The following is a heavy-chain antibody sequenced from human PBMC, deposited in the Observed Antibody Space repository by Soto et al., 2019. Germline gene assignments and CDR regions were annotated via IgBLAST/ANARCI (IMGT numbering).Heavy chain of an antibody. CDR2: IYYSGST. CDR1: GGSISSSSYY. Sequence: QLQLQESGPGLVKPSDTLSLTCTVSGGSISSSSYYWGWIRQPPGKGLEWIGGIYYSGSTDYNPYLNSRVTISVDTSKNKFSLKLSSVTAADTAVYYCARHEAPSGWYFYYWGQGTLVTVSS. CDR3: ARHEAPSGWYFYY. D-gene: IGHD6-19*01. V-gene: IGHV4-39*01. J-gene: IGHJ4*02.